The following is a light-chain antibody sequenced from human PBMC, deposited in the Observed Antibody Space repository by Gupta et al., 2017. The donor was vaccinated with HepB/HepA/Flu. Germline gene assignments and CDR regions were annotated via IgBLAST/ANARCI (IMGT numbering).Light chain of an antibody. J-gene: IGKJ4*01. CDR1: QSISSW. V-gene: IGKV1-5*03. CDR3: QQYNSYPLT. Sequence: DIHMTHSPSTLSASVADRVTITCRASQSISSWLAWYQQKPGKATKLRIYKASSLESGVQSRFSGSGSGKEFTLTISSLQPDDFATYYCQQYNSYPLTFGGGTKVEIK. CDR2: KAS.